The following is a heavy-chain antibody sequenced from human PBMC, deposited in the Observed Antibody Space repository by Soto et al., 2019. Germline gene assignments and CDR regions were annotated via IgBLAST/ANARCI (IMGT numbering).Heavy chain of an antibody. CDR3: VRVDQWAFDV. CDR1: GFNFRNYA. J-gene: IGHJ3*01. CDR2: ISVGGGSI. Sequence: EVQLVESGGGLIQPRRSLRISCAASGFNFRNYAMNWVRQAPGKGLEWISYISVGGGSIFYADPVKGRFTISRDDVQNSLYLQMNTLREEDTALYYCVRVDQWAFDVWGQGTMVIVSS. V-gene: IGHV3-48*02. D-gene: IGHD6-19*01.